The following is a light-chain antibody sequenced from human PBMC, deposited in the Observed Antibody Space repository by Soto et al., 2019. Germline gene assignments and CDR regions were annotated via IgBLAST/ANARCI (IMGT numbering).Light chain of an antibody. Sequence: EIVLTQSPGTLSLSPGEGAALSCRASQSLSSSYLAWYQQKPGQAPRLLIYGASNRATGIPDRFSGSGSGTDFTLTISRLEPEDFAVYYCQQYGSSGTFGQGTKVDI. V-gene: IGKV3-20*01. CDR2: GAS. J-gene: IGKJ1*01. CDR3: QQYGSSGT. CDR1: QSLSSSY.